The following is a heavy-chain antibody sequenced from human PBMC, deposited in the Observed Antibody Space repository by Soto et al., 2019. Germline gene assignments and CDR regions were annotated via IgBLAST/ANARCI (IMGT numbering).Heavy chain of an antibody. CDR3: ARWGGLSCSGAVCFKKPFDY. D-gene: IGHD2-8*02. Sequence: QVQLVQSGAEVKRPESSMKVSCMPSGGTFNNYAINWVRQAPGQGLEWMGAIIPISGTTKYAQKFQGRVTITADKSTSTVYMDLSSLRSEDTAVYYCARWGGLSCSGAVCFKKPFDYWGQGTLVTVSS. CDR1: GGTFNNYA. V-gene: IGHV1-69*06. J-gene: IGHJ4*02. CDR2: IIPISGTT.